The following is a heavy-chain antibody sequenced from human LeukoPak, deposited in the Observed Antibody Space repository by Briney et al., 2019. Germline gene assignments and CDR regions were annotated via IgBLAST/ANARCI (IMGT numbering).Heavy chain of an antibody. V-gene: IGHV3-23*01. CDR3: AKTHSSSWSELGY. J-gene: IGHJ4*02. CDR1: GFTFSSYW. Sequence: GGSLRLSCAASGFTFSSYWMSWVRQAPGKGLEWVSAISGSGGSTYYADSVKGRFTISRDNSKDTLYLQMNSLRVEDTALYYCAKTHSSSWSELGYWGQGTLVTVSS. CDR2: ISGSGGST. D-gene: IGHD6-13*01.